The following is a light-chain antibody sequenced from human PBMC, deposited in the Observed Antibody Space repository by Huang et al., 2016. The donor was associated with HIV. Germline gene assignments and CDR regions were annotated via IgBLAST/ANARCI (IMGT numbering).Light chain of an antibody. J-gene: IGKJ3*01. V-gene: IGKV3-20*01. CDR1: QSVSSKY. CDR3: QQYDSSPIFT. Sequence: EIVLTQSPGTVSLSPGESATLSCRASQSVSSKYLAWYQQKPGQAPRLLIYGASYRATGSPDRFSGSGSETDVTLTISRLEPEDFAVYYCQQYDSSPIFTFGPGTKVDIK. CDR2: GAS.